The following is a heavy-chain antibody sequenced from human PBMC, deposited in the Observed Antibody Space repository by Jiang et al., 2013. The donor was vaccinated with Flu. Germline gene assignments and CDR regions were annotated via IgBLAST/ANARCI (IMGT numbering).Heavy chain of an antibody. CDR1: GFSLITGGMR. CDR2: IDWDDDK. D-gene: IGHD6-19*01. Sequence: KPTQTLTLTCTFSGFSLITGGMRVSWIRQPPGKALEWLARIDWDDDKFYSTSLKTRLTISKDTSKNQVVLTMTNMDPVDTATYYCARIPSAVGAFDIWGQGTMVTVSS. CDR3: ARIPSAVGAFDI. V-gene: IGHV2-70*04. J-gene: IGHJ3*02.